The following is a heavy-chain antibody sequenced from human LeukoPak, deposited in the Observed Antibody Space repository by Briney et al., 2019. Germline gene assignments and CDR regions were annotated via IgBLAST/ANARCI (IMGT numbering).Heavy chain of an antibody. CDR3: ARSHDYGGNSYFDY. CDR2: ISPTGSTT. J-gene: IGHJ4*02. V-gene: IGHV3-74*01. CDR1: GFSFSGHW. Sequence: GGSLRLSCTASGFSFSGHWMHWARQLPGKGLVWVSRISPTGSTTSYADSVKGRFTISRDNAKNSLYLQMNSLRAEDTALYYCARSHDYGGNSYFDYWGQGTLVTVSS. D-gene: IGHD4-23*01.